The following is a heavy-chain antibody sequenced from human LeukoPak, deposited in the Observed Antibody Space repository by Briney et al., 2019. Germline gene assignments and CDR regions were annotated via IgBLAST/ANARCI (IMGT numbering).Heavy chain of an antibody. V-gene: IGHV3-30-3*01. CDR3: ARDIVSGSYYFDY. D-gene: IGHD3-10*01. Sequence: GRSLRLSCAASGFTFNSYAMHWVRQAPGKGLEWVAVISSDGSNNYYADSVKGRFTISRDNSKNTLYLQVNSLRAEDTAVYYCARDIVSGSYYFDYWGQGTLVTVSS. CDR1: GFTFNSYA. J-gene: IGHJ4*02. CDR2: ISSDGSNN.